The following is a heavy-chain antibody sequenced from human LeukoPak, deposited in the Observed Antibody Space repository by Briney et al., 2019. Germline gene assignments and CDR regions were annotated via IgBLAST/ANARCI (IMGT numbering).Heavy chain of an antibody. CDR1: GSSISNYY. V-gene: IGHV4-4*09. D-gene: IGHD1-14*01. Sequence: SETLSLTCTVSGSSISNYYWSWIRQPPGKGLEWIGYIYTSGSTNYNPSLKSRVTISIDTSKNQFSLKLSSVTAADTAVYNCARHAQRTGMDYYFDYWGQGTLVTVSS. CDR3: ARHAQRTGMDYYFDY. CDR2: IYTSGST. J-gene: IGHJ4*02.